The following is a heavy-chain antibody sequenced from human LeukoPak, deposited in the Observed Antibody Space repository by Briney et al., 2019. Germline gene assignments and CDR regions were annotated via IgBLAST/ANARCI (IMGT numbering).Heavy chain of an antibody. CDR2: IYYSGST. D-gene: IGHD6-19*01. V-gene: IGHV4-30-4*08. Sequence: PSETLSLTCTVSGGSISSGDYYWSWIRQPPGKGLEWIGYIYYSGSTYYNPSLKSRVTISVDTSKNQFSLKLSSVTAADTAVYYCASSIGGYSSGWYAGPSVFDYWGQGTLVTVSS. CDR3: ASSIGGYSSGWYAGPSVFDY. CDR1: GGSISSGDYY. J-gene: IGHJ4*02.